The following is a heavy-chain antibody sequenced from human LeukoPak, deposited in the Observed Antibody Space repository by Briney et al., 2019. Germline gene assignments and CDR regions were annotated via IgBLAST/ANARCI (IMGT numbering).Heavy chain of an antibody. V-gene: IGHV1-46*01. CDR2: MNPRGGST. Sequence: GASVKVSCKASGYSFTTYYMHWMRQAPGQGLEWMGTMNPRGGSTNYAQKFQGRVTMIRDPSTSTVYMELSSLRFEDTAVYYCARVGQLTGHYDYWGQGTLVTVSS. D-gene: IGHD3-9*01. CDR3: ARVGQLTGHYDY. J-gene: IGHJ4*02. CDR1: GYSFTTYY.